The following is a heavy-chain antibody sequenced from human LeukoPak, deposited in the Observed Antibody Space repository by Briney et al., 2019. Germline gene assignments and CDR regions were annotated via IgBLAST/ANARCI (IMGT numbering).Heavy chain of an antibody. CDR2: ISYDGSNK. J-gene: IGHJ4*02. V-gene: IGHV3-30*18. Sequence: PGGSLRLSCAVSGFTFSSYGMHWVRQAPGKGLEWVAVISYDGSNKYYADSVKGRFTISRDNSKNTLYLQMNSLRAEDTAVYYCAKDIVRVGSSWTFDYWGQGTLVTVSS. CDR3: AKDIVRVGSSWTFDY. D-gene: IGHD6-13*01. CDR1: GFTFSSYG.